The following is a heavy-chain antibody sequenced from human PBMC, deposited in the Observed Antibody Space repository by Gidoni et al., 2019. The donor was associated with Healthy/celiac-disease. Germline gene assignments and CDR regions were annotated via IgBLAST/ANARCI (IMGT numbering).Heavy chain of an antibody. D-gene: IGHD5-12*01. CDR1: GGSISSGGYS. J-gene: IGHJ4*02. CDR2: IYHSGST. Sequence: QLQLQESGSGLVKPSQTLSLTCAVSGGSISSGGYSWSWIRPQPGKCLEWIGYIYHSGSTYYNPSLKSRVTISVDRSKNQFSLKLSSVTAADTAVYYCASQRDSGYDAPHFDYWGQGTLVTVSS. V-gene: IGHV4-30-2*01. CDR3: ASQRDSGYDAPHFDY.